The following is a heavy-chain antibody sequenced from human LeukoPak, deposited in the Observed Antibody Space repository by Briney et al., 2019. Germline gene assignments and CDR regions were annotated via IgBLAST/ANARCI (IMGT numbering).Heavy chain of an antibody. CDR1: GGSISSGGYF. D-gene: IGHD3-10*01. V-gene: IGHV4-31*03. J-gene: IGHJ3*02. CDR2: IYWSGST. CDR3: ARDYGSGSYAFDI. Sequence: SETLSLTCTVSGGSISSGGYFWSWIRQHPGKGLEWIGYIYWSGSTYYNPSLKSRVTISVDTSKSQFSLKLSSVTTADTAVYYCARDYGSGSYAFDIWGQGTMVTVSS.